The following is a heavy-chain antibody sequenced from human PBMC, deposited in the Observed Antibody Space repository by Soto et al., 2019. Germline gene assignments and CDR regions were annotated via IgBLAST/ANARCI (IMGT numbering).Heavy chain of an antibody. V-gene: IGHV3-15*01. CDR1: GSTFSNAW. J-gene: IGHJ4*02. CDR3: TTYDYIWGSDRYRWVY. Sequence: EVQLVESGGDLVKPGGSLRLSCAASGSTFSNAWMKSKADGGTTDYAAPVEGRFTISRDDSKNTLYLQMDSLKTEDTATYYCTTYDYIWGSDRYRWVYWGQGTLVTVSS. CDR2: SKADGGTT. D-gene: IGHD3-16*02.